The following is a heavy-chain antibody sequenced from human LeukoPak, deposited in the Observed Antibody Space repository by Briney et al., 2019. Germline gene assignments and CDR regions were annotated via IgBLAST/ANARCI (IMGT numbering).Heavy chain of an antibody. D-gene: IGHD6-13*01. V-gene: IGHV1-18*01. CDR1: GYTFSTYR. Sequence: GASVKVSCKASGYTFSTYRIIWVRQAPGQGLEWMGWISVYNGNTNYAQKLQGRVIITTDTSTSTAYMELRSLRSDDTALYYCARGSSGWSFDYWGQGTLVTVSS. CDR2: ISVYNGNT. J-gene: IGHJ4*02. CDR3: ARGSSGWSFDY.